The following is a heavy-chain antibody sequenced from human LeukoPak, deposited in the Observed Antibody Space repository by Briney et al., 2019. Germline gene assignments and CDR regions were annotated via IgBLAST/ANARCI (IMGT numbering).Heavy chain of an antibody. D-gene: IGHD2-8*01. Sequence: GGSLRLSCAASGFTFSSSAMSWVRQAPGKGLEWVSAISDSGGYTYYADSVQGRFTISRDNSKNTLYLQMNSLRAEDTAVYYCAKDLLCMLQVGYFNYWGQGTLVTVSS. V-gene: IGHV3-23*01. CDR2: ISDSGGYT. CDR3: AKDLLCMLQVGYFNY. J-gene: IGHJ4*02. CDR1: GFTFSSSA.